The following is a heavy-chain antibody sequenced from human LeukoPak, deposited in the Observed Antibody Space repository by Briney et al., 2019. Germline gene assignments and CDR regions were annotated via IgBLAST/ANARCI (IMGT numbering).Heavy chain of an antibody. D-gene: IGHD3-10*01. J-gene: IGHJ4*02. CDR1: GFPFSDDW. V-gene: IGHV3-15*01. Sequence: LGGSLRLSCAASGFPFSDDWMNWVRQAPGKGLEWVGRIKKKGDGGTTDYAAPVKGRFTISRDDSKNMLYLEMNNLKIEDTAVYYCTTVTMVRDYDYWGQGTLDTVSS. CDR2: IKKKGDGGTT. CDR3: TTVTMVRDYDY.